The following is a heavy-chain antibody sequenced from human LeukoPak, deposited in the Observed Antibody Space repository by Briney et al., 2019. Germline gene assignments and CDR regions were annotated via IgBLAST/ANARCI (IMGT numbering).Heavy chain of an antibody. D-gene: IGHD1-1*01. CDR3: ASTTTGGYHSLSFDY. CDR1: GFIFSSYA. CDR2: ISFDGDND. V-gene: IGHV3-30*04. Sequence: GGSLRLSCAASGFIFSSYAMHWARQAPGKGLEWVAVISFDGDNDYYAASVMGRFTISRDNSKNTLYLQMNTLRAEDTAVYYCASTTTGGYHSLSFDYWGQGILVTVSS. J-gene: IGHJ4*02.